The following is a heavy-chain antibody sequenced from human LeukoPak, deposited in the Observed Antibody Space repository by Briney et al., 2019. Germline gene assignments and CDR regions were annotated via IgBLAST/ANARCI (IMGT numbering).Heavy chain of an antibody. Sequence: PAETLSLTCTVSGGSISSSSYYWGWIRQPRGKGLEWIGSIYYSGSTYYNPSLTSRVTISVDTSKNQFSMKLSSVTAADTAVYYCTRHNSGIQLWFLIDCWGQGTLVTVSS. J-gene: IGHJ4*02. V-gene: IGHV4-39*01. CDR1: GGSISSSSYY. CDR3: TRHNSGIQLWFLIDC. CDR2: IYYSGST. D-gene: IGHD5-18*01.